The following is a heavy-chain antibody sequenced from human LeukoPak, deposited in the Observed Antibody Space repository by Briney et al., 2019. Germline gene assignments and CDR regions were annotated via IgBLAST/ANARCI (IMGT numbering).Heavy chain of an antibody. CDR2: IYYSGST. CDR3: ARHPWGTCGNPPKHYVY. D-gene: IGHD2-8*02. V-gene: IGHV4-59*08. CDR1: GGSISSYH. Sequence: SETLSLTRTASGGSISSYHWGWIRQPPGKGLEWIGYIYYSGSTNYNPSLKSRVTISVDTSKNQFSLKLSSVTAADTAVYYCARHPWGTCGNPPKHYVYWGQGTLVTVSS. J-gene: IGHJ4*02.